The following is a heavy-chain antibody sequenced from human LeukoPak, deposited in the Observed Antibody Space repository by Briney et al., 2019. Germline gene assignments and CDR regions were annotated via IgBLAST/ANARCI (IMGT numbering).Heavy chain of an antibody. CDR1: GYTFASFG. CDR3: ARDGYRLSGYFYYMDV. D-gene: IGHD2-2*03. V-gene: IGHV1-18*01. Sequence: ASVKVSCKASGYTFASFGITWVRQAPGQGLEWMGWINTHNGDTNYAQKLQGRVTMTTDTSTSTAYMELRGLRSDDTAVYYCARDGYRLSGYFYYMDVWGKGTTVTVSS. CDR2: INTHNGDT. J-gene: IGHJ6*03.